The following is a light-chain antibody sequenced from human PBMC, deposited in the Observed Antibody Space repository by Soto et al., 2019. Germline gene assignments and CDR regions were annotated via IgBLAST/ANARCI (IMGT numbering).Light chain of an antibody. Sequence: DIQMTQSPSSLSASVGDRVTITCRASQSISTYLHWYQQKPGKAPNLLIYAASTLQSGVPSSFSGSGSGTEFTLTISSLEPEDFANYFCQHGYRSPPTFGRGTNVDIK. V-gene: IGKV1-39*01. CDR3: QHGYRSPPT. J-gene: IGKJ3*01. CDR2: AAS. CDR1: QSISTY.